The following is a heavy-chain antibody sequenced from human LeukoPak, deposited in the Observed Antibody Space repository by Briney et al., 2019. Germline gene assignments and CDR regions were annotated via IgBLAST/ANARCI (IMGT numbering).Heavy chain of an antibody. CDR1: GGSISSHY. D-gene: IGHD2-2*01. CDR3: ARVGVGGVPAAPQGRYYYYYYMDV. J-gene: IGHJ6*03. Sequence: PSETLSLTCTVSGGSISSHYWSWIRQPPGKGLEWIGYNYYSGSTNYNPSLKKRVPISVDTSKDQFPLKLRALAAADTAGFLCARVGVGGVPAAPQGRYYYYYYMDVWGKGTTVTVSS. V-gene: IGHV4-59*11. CDR2: NYYSGST.